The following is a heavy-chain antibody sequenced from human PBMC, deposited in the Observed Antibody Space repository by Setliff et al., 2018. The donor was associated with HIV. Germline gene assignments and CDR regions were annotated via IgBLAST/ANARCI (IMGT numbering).Heavy chain of an antibody. CDR3: ARSKTFYDFWGGYYTHGAFKI. V-gene: IGHV4-34*01. Sequence: SETLSLTCAVYGGSFSGYYWSWIRQTPGKGLERIGEIDHSGGTKHNPSLKSRVTISVDTSKNQFSLNLTSVTAADTAVYYCARSKTFYDFWGGYYTHGAFKIWGLGTMVTVSS. D-gene: IGHD3-3*01. CDR2: IDHSGGT. J-gene: IGHJ3*02. CDR1: GGSFSGYY.